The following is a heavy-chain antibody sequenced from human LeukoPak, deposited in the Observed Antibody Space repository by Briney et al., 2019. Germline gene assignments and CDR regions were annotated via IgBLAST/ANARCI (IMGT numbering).Heavy chain of an antibody. D-gene: IGHD3-16*02. J-gene: IGHJ4*02. CDR2: INPSGGST. V-gene: IGHV1-46*01. CDR3: ARDLGNRLRLGELSFNFDY. CDR1: GYTFTSYY. Sequence: ASVKVSCKASGYTFTSYYMHWVRQAPGQGLEWMGIINPSGGSTSYAQKFQGRVTITRNTSISTAYMELSSLRSEDTAVYYCARDLGNRLRLGELSFNFDYWGQGTLVTVSS.